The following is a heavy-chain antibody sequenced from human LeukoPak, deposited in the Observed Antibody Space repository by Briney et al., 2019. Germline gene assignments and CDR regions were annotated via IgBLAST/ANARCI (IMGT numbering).Heavy chain of an antibody. Sequence: PSETLSLTCTVSGGSVSSGTYYWSWIRQPPGEGLEWIGYIYYSGSTNYNPSLKSRVTISEDTSKNQFSLKLSSVTAADTAVYYCARGPVLDYDSGGYYYFDYWGQGTLVTVSS. CDR3: ARGPVLDYDSGGYYYFDY. CDR1: GGSVSSGTYY. CDR2: IYYSGST. J-gene: IGHJ4*02. V-gene: IGHV4-61*01. D-gene: IGHD3-22*01.